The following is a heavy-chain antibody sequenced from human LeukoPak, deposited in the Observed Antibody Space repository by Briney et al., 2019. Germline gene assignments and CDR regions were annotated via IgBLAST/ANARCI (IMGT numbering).Heavy chain of an antibody. CDR1: GFTFSSYW. CDR3: VRYCNGGSCYRAAFDV. CDR2: IKQDGSEK. D-gene: IGHD2-15*01. Sequence: GGSLRLSCAASGFTFSSYWMSWVRQAPGKGLGWVANIKQDGSEKYYVDSVKGRFTISRDNAKNSLYLQMNSLRAEDTAVYYCVRYCNGGSCYRAAFDVWGPGTMVTVSS. V-gene: IGHV3-7*03. J-gene: IGHJ3*01.